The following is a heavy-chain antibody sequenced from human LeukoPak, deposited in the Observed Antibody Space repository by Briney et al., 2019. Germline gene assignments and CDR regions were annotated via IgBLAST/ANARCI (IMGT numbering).Heavy chain of an antibody. D-gene: IGHD2-8*01. Sequence: SETLSLTCTVSGGSISSSSYYWGWIRQPPGKGLEWIGNVYYSGSTYYNPSLKSRVTISVDTSKNLFSLKLNSVTAADTAIYYCARHEKVYGASFDYWGQGTLVTVSS. CDR3: ARHEKVYGASFDY. CDR1: GGSISSSSYY. CDR2: VYYSGST. J-gene: IGHJ4*02. V-gene: IGHV4-39*01.